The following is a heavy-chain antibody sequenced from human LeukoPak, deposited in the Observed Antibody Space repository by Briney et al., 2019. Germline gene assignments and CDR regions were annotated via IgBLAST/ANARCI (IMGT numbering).Heavy chain of an antibody. D-gene: IGHD4-17*01. J-gene: IGHJ5*02. CDR3: ARGGGDYVGWFDP. CDR2: ADTTGNT. Sequence: PSETLSLTYSVSTAGSITGYHWNWIRQSAGEGLEWIGRADTTGNTKYNPSLKSRVIISVDTSNKQFSLKLTSVTAADTAVYYCARGGGDYVGWFDPWGQGTLVIVSS. V-gene: IGHV4-4*07. CDR1: TAGSITGYH.